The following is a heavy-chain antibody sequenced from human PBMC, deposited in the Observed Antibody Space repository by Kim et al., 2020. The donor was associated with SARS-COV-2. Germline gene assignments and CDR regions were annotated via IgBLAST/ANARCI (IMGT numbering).Heavy chain of an antibody. CDR1: GFTFSGST. V-gene: IGHV3-73*01. J-gene: IGHJ3*02. Sequence: GGSLRLSCAASGFTFSGSTMRWVRQASGKGLEWVGRFRSKANSYSTAYAASVKNRFTISRDDSKNTAYLQMNSLKAEDTAVYYCTRVSPLPGGWDAAFDIWGQGTTVTVSS. D-gene: IGHD6-19*01. CDR2: FRSKANSYST. CDR3: TRVSPLPGGWDAAFDI.